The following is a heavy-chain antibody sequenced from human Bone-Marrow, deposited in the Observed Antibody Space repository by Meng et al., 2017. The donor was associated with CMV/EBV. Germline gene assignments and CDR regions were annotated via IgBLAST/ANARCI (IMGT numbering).Heavy chain of an antibody. CDR1: GFTFSGSA. CDR3: TASTGARYCSRKGCYSDYFYYGMDV. D-gene: IGHD2-2*01. V-gene: IGHV3-73*01. CDR2: IRSKANSYET. J-gene: IGHJ6*02. Sequence: LSLTCAGSGFTFSGSAMHWVRQASGKGLEWVGRIRSKANSYETAFAASVKGRFTISRDDSKSTAFLVMNNLKTEDTAVYYCTASTGARYCSRKGCYSDYFYYGMDVWGQGTTVTVSS.